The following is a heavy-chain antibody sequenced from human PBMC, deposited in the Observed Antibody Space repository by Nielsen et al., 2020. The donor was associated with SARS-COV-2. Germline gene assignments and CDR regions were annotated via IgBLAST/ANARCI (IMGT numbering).Heavy chain of an antibody. CDR1: GYTFTSYG. V-gene: IGHV1-18*04. Sequence: ASVKVSCKASGYTFTSYGISWVRPAPGQGLEWMGWISAYNGNTNYAQKLQGRVTMTTDTSTSTAYMELRSLRSDDTAVYYCARDYSSSWYGAFDYWGQGTLVTVSS. CDR2: ISAYNGNT. J-gene: IGHJ4*02. CDR3: ARDYSSSWYGAFDY. D-gene: IGHD6-13*01.